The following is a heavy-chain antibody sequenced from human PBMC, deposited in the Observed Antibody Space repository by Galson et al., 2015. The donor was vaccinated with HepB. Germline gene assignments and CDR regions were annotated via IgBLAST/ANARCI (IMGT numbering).Heavy chain of an antibody. Sequence: SVKVSCKASGYTLTSYGISWVRQAPGQGLEWMGWISAYNGNTNYAQKLQGRVTMTTDTSTSTAYMELSSLRSEDTAVYYCARSPWVAAAGTCYYGMDVWGQGTTVTVSS. CDR1: GYTLTSYG. CDR3: ARSPWVAAAGTCYYGMDV. J-gene: IGHJ6*02. D-gene: IGHD6-13*01. V-gene: IGHV1-18*01. CDR2: ISAYNGNT.